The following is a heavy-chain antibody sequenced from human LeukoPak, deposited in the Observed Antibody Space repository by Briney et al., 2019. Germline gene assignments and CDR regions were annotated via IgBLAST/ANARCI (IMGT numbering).Heavy chain of an antibody. CDR3: ARVRADFWSGYWSFTNWFDP. CDR1: GGSISSSSYY. D-gene: IGHD3-3*01. CDR2: IYYSGST. Sequence: SETLSLTCTVSGGSISSSSYYWGWIRQPPGKGLEWIGSIYYSGSTYYNPSLKSRVTISVDTSKNQFSLKLSSVTAADTAVYYCARVRADFWSGYWSFTNWFDPWGQGTLVTVSP. V-gene: IGHV4-39*07. J-gene: IGHJ5*02.